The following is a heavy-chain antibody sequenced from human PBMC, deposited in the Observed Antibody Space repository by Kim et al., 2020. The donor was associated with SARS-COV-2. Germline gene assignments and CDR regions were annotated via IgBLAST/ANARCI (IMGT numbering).Heavy chain of an antibody. CDR2: IFYTGTT. V-gene: IGHV4-59*08. CDR1: GSSINGFH. J-gene: IGHJ1*01. CDR3: SRHRDSPGDFAH. Sequence: SETLSLTCTVSGSSINGFHWSWIRQSPGKGLEWLGYIFYTGTTNYNPSLQRRVSMSVDTSKNSFPLNLISATAADSAVYYCSRHRDSPGDFAHWGPGAL. D-gene: IGHD7-27*01.